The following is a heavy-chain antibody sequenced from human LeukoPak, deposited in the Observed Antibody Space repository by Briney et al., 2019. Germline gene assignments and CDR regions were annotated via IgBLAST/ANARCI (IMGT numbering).Heavy chain of an antibody. CDR2: IYHSGST. CDR1: GYSISSGYY. J-gene: IGHJ4*02. CDR3: ARYLYDYVWGSYHNYFDY. Sequence: SETLSLTCTVSGYSISSGYYWGWIRQPPGKGLEWIGSIYHSGSTYYNLSLKSRVTISVDTSKNQFSLKLSSVTAADTAVYYCARYLYDYVWGSYHNYFDYWGQGTLVTVSS. V-gene: IGHV4-38-2*02. D-gene: IGHD3-16*02.